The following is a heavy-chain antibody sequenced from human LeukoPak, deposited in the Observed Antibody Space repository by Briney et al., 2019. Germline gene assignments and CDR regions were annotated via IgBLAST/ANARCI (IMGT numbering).Heavy chain of an antibody. J-gene: IGHJ4*02. CDR2: IYYSGST. CDR3: ARNDYYTIEM. V-gene: IGHV4-59*01. CDR1: GGSISSYY. Sequence: SETLSLTCTVSGGSISSYYWSWIRQPPGKGLEWIGYIYYSGSTNYNPSLKSRVTISVDTSKNQFSLKLSSVTAADTAVYYCARNDYYTIEMWGQGTLVTVSS. D-gene: IGHD3-3*01.